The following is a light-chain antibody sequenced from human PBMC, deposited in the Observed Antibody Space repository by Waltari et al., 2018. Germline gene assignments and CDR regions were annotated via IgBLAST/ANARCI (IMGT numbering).Light chain of an antibody. V-gene: IGKV3-20*01. CDR3: HQYGISPQA. CDR1: QSFISSY. CDR2: AAS. J-gene: IGKJ1*01. Sequence: EIVLTQSPGSLSLSPGDRATLSCRASQSFISSYLAWFQQKPGQAPRLLIYAASTRATGIPDRFSGSGSGTDFTLTISRLDPEDFAVYYCHQYGISPQAFGQGTKVEIK.